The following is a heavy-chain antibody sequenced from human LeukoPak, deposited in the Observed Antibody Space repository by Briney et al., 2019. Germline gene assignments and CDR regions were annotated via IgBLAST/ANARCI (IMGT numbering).Heavy chain of an antibody. Sequence: GSLRLSCAASGFTFSNYGIHWVRQAPGKGLEWVALIWYDGSNKYYADSVKGRFTISRDNSKNTLYLQMNSLRAEDTAVYYCAKPSSSWYIYFDYWGQGTLVTVSS. CDR1: GFTFSNYG. D-gene: IGHD6-13*01. CDR2: IWYDGSNK. J-gene: IGHJ4*02. V-gene: IGHV3-30*02. CDR3: AKPSSSWYIYFDY.